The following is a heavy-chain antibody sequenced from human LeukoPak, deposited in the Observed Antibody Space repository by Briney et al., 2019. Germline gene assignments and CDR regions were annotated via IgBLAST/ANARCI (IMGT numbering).Heavy chain of an antibody. CDR2: ISNSGDTI. D-gene: IGHD4-17*01. Sequence: GGSLRLSCAASGFTFSSYEMNWVRQAPGKGLEWLAHISNSGDTIHYATSVEDRFTISRDNAKNSVYLQMNSLRVEDTALYYCARSYSADYEYFQHWGQGTLVTVSS. CDR3: ARSYSADYEYFQH. CDR1: GFTFSSYE. V-gene: IGHV3-48*03. J-gene: IGHJ1*01.